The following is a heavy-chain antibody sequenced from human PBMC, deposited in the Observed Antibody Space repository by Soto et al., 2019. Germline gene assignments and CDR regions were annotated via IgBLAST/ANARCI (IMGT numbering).Heavy chain of an antibody. CDR3: ASXPICCGSSSCYTEGFDS. D-gene: IGHD2-2*01. CDR1: GFVFSYYA. Sequence: PGGSLRLSCVASGFVFSYYAMSWVRQAPGKGLEWVSAISAGGSDTYYADSVKGRFTVSRVNSESTLYLQMNTLRAEGTAIYYCASXPICCGSSSCYTEGFDSWGQGTLVTVSS. J-gene: IGHJ4*02. V-gene: IGHV3-23*01. CDR2: ISAGGSDT.